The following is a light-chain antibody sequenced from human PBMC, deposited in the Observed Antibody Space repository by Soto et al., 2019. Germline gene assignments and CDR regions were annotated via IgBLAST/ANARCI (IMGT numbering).Light chain of an antibody. J-gene: IGKJ4*01. V-gene: IGKV1-33*01. CDR2: DAS. CDR1: QDISNY. CDR3: QQYDNLLLT. Sequence: DIQMTPSPSSLSASVGDRVTITCQASQDISNYLNWYQKKPGKAPKLLIYDASNLETGVPSRFSGSGSGTDFTFTISSLQPEDIATYYCQQYDNLLLTFGGGTKVEIK.